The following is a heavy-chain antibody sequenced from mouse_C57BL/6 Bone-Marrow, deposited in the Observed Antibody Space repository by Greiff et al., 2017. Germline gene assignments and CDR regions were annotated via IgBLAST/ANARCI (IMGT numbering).Heavy chain of an antibody. CDR3: ARLLSYYFDY. V-gene: IGHV1-26*01. J-gene: IGHJ2*01. Sequence: EVQGVESGPELVKPGASVKISCKASGYTFTDYYMNWVKQSHGKSLEWIGDINPNNGGTSYNQKFKGKATLTVDKSSSTAYMELRSLTSEDSAVYYCARLLSYYFDYWGQGTTLTVSS. CDR2: INPNNGGT. CDR1: GYTFTDYY.